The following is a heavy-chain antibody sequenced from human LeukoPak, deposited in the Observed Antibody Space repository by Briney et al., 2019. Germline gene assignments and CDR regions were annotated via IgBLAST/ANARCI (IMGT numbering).Heavy chain of an antibody. D-gene: IGHD6-19*01. CDR2: IYYSGST. CDR1: GYSISSGYY. J-gene: IGHJ4*02. Sequence: SETLSLTCAVSGYSISSGYYWSWIRQPPGKGLEWIGYIYYSGSTNYNPSLKSRVTISVDTSKNQFSLKLSSVTAADTAVYYCAEGSGWYDYWGQGTLVTVSS. V-gene: IGHV4-61*01. CDR3: AEGSGWYDY.